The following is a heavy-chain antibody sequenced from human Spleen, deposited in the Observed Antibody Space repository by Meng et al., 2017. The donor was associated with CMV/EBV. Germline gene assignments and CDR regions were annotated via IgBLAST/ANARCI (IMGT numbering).Heavy chain of an antibody. D-gene: IGHD2-2*01. CDR1: GFTFNNYA. CDR3: TKGNGVVPAAIVDYFDY. Sequence: GESLKISCAASGFTFNNYAMSWVRQAPGKGLEWVSTISSSGGRTSYADSVKGRFTISRDNSKNTLYLQMNSLRAEDTAVYYCTKGNGVVPAAIVDYFDYWGQGTLVTVSS. CDR2: ISSSGGRT. J-gene: IGHJ4*02. V-gene: IGHV3-23*01.